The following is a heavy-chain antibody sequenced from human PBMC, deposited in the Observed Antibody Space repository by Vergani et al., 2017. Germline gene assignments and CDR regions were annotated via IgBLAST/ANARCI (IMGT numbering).Heavy chain of an antibody. J-gene: IGHJ6*03. D-gene: IGHD3-3*01. V-gene: IGHV2-70*01. Sequence: QVTLRESGPALVKPTQTLTLTCTFSGFSLSTSGMCVSWIRQPPGKALEWLALIDWDDDKYYSTSLKTRLTISKDTSKNQVDLTMTNMDPVDTATYYCARGSGYYYYYYMDVWGKGTTVTVSS. CDR1: GFSLSTSGMC. CDR2: IDWDDDK. CDR3: ARGSGYYYYYYMDV.